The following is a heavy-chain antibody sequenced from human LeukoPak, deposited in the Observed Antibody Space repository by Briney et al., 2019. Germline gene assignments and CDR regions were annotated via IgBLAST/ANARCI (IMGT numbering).Heavy chain of an antibody. V-gene: IGHV3-7*01. CDR3: ARDLFSGSYQEDF. CDR1: GFTLSSYW. J-gene: IGHJ4*02. CDR2: IKYDGSGK. Sequence: GESLKISCAASGFTLSSYWMSWVRQAPGKGLEWVANIKYDGSGKYYADSVKGRFTISRDGAKNSLYLEMNRLRVEDTAVYYCARDLFSGSYQEDFWGQGTLVTVSS. D-gene: IGHD1-26*01.